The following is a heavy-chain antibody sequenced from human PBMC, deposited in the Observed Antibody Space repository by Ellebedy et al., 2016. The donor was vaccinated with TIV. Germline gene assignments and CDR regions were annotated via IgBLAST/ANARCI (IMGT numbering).Heavy chain of an antibody. CDR1: GVSISSSSDY. V-gene: IGHV4-61*05. CDR3: ARHGYSRREYYYYYMDV. CDR2: IDHSGST. Sequence: MPGGSLRLSCSVSGVSISSSSDYWGWIRQPPGKGLEWIAYIDHSGSTKYNPSLKSRVTISVDTSKNHFSLRLSSVTAADTAVYYCARHGYSRREYYYYYMDVWGKGTTVTVSS. D-gene: IGHD6-13*01. J-gene: IGHJ6*03.